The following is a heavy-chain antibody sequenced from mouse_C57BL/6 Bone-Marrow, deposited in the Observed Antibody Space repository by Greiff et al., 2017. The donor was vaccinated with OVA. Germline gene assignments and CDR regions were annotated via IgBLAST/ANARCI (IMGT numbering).Heavy chain of an antibody. CDR2: IDPSDSYT. J-gene: IGHJ3*01. V-gene: IGHV1-50*01. CDR3: ARGRAY. CDR1: GYTSTSYW. Sequence: QVQLQQSGAELVKPGASVKLSCKASGYTSTSYWMQWVKQRPGQGLEWIGEIDPSDSYTNYNQKFKGKATLTVDTSSSTAYMQLSSLTSEDSAVYYCARGRAYWGQGTLVTVSA.